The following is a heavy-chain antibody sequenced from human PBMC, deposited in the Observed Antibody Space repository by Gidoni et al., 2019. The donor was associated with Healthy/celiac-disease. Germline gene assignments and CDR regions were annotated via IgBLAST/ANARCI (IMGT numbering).Heavy chain of an antibody. Sequence: VQLVQSGAAVKKPGESLKISCKGSGYSFTSYWIGWVRQMPGKGLEWMGIIYPGDSDTRYSPSVQGQVTISADKSIRTAYLQWSSLKASETAMYYCARRRKTVGSAYYFDYWGQGTLVTVSS. CDR2: IYPGDSDT. CDR3: ARRRKTVGSAYYFDY. CDR1: GYSFTSYW. J-gene: IGHJ4*02. D-gene: IGHD2-21*02. V-gene: IGHV5-51*01.